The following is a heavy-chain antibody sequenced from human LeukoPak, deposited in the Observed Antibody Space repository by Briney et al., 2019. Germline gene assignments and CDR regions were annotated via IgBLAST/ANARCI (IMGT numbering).Heavy chain of an antibody. CDR3: ARGYYDSSGYQAGYYFDY. CDR2: ISSSSSTI. D-gene: IGHD3-22*01. Sequence: GGSLRLSCAASGFTFSSYSMNWVRQAPGKGLEWVSYISSSSSTIYYADSVKGRFTISRDNAKNSLYLQMNSLRAEDTAVYYCARGYYDSSGYQAGYYFDYWGQGTLVTVSS. J-gene: IGHJ4*02. V-gene: IGHV3-48*04. CDR1: GFTFSSYS.